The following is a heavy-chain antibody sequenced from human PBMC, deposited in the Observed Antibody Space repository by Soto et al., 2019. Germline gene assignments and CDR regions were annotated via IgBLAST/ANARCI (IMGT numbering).Heavy chain of an antibody. CDR1: GGSISSGGYY. CDR2: IYYSGST. J-gene: IGHJ1*01. D-gene: IGHD6-13*01. CDR3: ARPSSSWSGYFQH. Sequence: QVQLQESGPGLVKPSQTLSLTCTVSGGSISSGGYYWSWIRQHPGKGLEWIGYIYYSGSTYYNPSLKSRVTISIDTSKNQFSLKLSSVTAADTAVYYCARPSSSWSGYFQHWGQGTLVTVSS. V-gene: IGHV4-31*03.